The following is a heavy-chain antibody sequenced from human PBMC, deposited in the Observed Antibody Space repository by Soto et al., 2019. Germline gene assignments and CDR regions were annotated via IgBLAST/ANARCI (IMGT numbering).Heavy chain of an antibody. CDR1: GYSFTSYW. D-gene: IGHD5-12*01. CDR3: ARLAWGYDQYFDY. J-gene: IGHJ4*02. Sequence: PGESLKISCKGSGYSFTSYWINWVRQMPGKGLDWMGIIDPGDSDTRYSLSFQGQVTISADKSITTAYLQWSSLKASDTAIYYCARLAWGYDQYFDYWGPGTLVTVSS. V-gene: IGHV5-51*01. CDR2: IDPGDSDT.